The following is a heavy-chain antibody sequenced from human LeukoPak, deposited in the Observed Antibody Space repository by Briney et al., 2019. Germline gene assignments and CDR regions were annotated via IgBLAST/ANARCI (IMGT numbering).Heavy chain of an antibody. CDR1: GITLSSYA. J-gene: IGHJ1*01. D-gene: IGHD6-19*01. CDR3: AKGPIAVAALLYFQH. Sequence: GGSLRLSCAASGITLSSYAMSWVRQAPGKGLEWVSAISGSGGSTYYADSVKGRFTISRDNSKNTLYLQMNSLRAEDTAVYYCAKGPIAVAALLYFQHWGQGTLVTVSS. CDR2: ISGSGGST. V-gene: IGHV3-23*01.